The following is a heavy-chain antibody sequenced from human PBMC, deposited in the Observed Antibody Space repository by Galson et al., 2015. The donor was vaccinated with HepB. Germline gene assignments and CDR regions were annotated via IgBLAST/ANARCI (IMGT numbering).Heavy chain of an antibody. CDR1: GYTFTGYY. J-gene: IGHJ5*02. CDR3: ARDRGIAVAGRFDP. V-gene: IGHV1-2*02. CDR2: INPNSGGT. Sequence: SVKVSCKASGYTFTGYYMHWVRQAPGQGLEWMGWINPNSGGTNYAQKFQGRVTMTRDTSISTAYMELSRLRSDDTAVYYCARDRGIAVAGRFDPWGQGTLVTVS. D-gene: IGHD6-19*01.